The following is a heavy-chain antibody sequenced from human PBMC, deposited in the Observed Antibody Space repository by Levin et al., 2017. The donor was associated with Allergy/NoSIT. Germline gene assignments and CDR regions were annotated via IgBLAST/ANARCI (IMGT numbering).Heavy chain of an antibody. D-gene: IGHD3-10*01. J-gene: IGHJ4*02. CDR3: ARGRVPNDY. Sequence: PGGSLRLSCAASGFIVSDSYMSWIRQAPGKGLEWVSYISRGNSYTNYLDSVKGRFTISRDNAKNLLYLQMNSLRAEDTAIYYCARGRVPNDYWSQGTLVTVSS. CDR2: ISRGNSYT. CDR1: GFIVSDSY. V-gene: IGHV3-11*05.